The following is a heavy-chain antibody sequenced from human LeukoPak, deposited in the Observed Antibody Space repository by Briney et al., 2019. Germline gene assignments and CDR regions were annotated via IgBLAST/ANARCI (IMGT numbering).Heavy chain of an antibody. J-gene: IGHJ4*02. CDR3: AKDLGDYDGNSDLNY. CDR2: TSYDGSNK. CDR1: GFTFSSYA. V-gene: IGHV3-30*04. D-gene: IGHD4-23*01. Sequence: GGSLRLSCAASGFTFSSYAMHWVRQAPGKGLEWVAVTSYDGSNKYYADSVKGRFTISRDNSRNTLYLQMNSLRAEDTAMYYCAKDLGDYDGNSDLNYWGQGTLVTVSS.